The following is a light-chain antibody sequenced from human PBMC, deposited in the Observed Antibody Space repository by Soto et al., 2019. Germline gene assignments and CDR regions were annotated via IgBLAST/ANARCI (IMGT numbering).Light chain of an antibody. J-gene: IGKJ3*01. Sequence: EIVMTQSPATLSVSPGERATLSCRASQSVSSNLAWYQQKPGQAPRLLIYGASTRDTGIPARFSGSGSGTDFTLTITSLQAEDCAVYYCQHDNNWPPIVTCVPGTKVYIK. CDR1: QSVSSN. V-gene: IGKV3-15*01. CDR2: GAS. CDR3: QHDNNWPPIVT.